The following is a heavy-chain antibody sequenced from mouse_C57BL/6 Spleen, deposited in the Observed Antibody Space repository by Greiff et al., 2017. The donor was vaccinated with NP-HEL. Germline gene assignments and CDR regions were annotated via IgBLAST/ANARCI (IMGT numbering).Heavy chain of an antibody. J-gene: IGHJ2*01. CDR2: ISNGGGST. Sequence: EVKVVESGGGLVQPGGSLKLSCAASGFTFSDYYMYWVRQTPEKRLEWVAYISNGGGSTYYPDTVKGRFTISRDNAKNTLYLQMSRLKSEDTAMYYCARSYGSSYGYFDYWGQGTTLTVSS. D-gene: IGHD1-1*01. V-gene: IGHV5-12*01. CDR1: GFTFSDYY. CDR3: ARSYGSSYGYFDY.